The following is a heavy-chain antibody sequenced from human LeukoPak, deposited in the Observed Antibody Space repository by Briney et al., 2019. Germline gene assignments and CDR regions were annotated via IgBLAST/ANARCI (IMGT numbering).Heavy chain of an antibody. CDR2: ISGSGGST. D-gene: IGHD3-3*01. Sequence: GGSLRLSCAASGFTFSNYAMSWVRQAPGKGLEWVSAISGSGGSTYYADSVKGRFTISRDNSKNTLYLQMNSLRAEDTAVYYCAKGGNYDFWSGYADYYYMDVWGKGTTVTVSS. J-gene: IGHJ6*03. V-gene: IGHV3-23*01. CDR3: AKGGNYDFWSGYADYYYMDV. CDR1: GFTFSNYA.